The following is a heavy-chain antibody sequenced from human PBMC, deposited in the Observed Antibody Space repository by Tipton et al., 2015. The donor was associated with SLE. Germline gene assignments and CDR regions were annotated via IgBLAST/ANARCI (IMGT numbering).Heavy chain of an antibody. CDR1: GGSINSSPYY. CDR3: TRVMPGSRSDF. Sequence: TLSLTCIVSGGSINSSPYYWGWVRQTPGKGLEWLGSISFSGTTYFNPSLKSRFPLSPDTSKNQFSLNLNSVTAADTAFYYCTRVMPGSRSDFWGRGTLVTVS. CDR2: ISFSGTT. D-gene: IGHD2-15*01. J-gene: IGHJ4*02. V-gene: IGHV4-39*07.